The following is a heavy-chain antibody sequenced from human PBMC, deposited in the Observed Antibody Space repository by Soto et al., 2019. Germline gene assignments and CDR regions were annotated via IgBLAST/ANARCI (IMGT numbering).Heavy chain of an antibody. Sequence: SETLSLTCTVAGGSVFSRSSLWVWIRQSPGKGLEWLGQIFYTGTTYSNPSLGSRSTMSVDSSKSLFSLRLSSVTAADTALYYCARLGGRTEFSGPWYKLEQWGRGILVTVSS. CDR2: IFYTGTT. J-gene: IGHJ4*02. CDR1: GGSVFSRSSL. CDR3: ARLGGRTEFSGPWYKLEQ. V-gene: IGHV4-39*02. D-gene: IGHD1-1*01.